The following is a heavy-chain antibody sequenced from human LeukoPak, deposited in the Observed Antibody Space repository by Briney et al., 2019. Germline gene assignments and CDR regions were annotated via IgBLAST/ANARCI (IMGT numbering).Heavy chain of an antibody. J-gene: IGHJ6*02. V-gene: IGHV1-18*01. CDR3: ARDLYSGGPYYYYGMDV. CDR2: MNPNSGNT. D-gene: IGHD1-26*01. Sequence: ASVKVSCEASGYTFTSFDINWVRQASGQGLEWMGGMNPNSGNTDYAQKLQGRVTMTTDTSTSTAYMELRSLRSDDTAVYYCARDLYSGGPYYYYGMDVWGQGTTVTVSS. CDR1: GYTFTSFD.